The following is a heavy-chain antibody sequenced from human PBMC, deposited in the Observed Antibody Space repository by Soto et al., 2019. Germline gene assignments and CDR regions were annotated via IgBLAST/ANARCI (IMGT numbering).Heavy chain of an antibody. CDR2: MSPYTCNT. Sequence: ASVRFSCEASGYTFATSDRHRVRQVTGIGPEWIGGMSPYTCNTGSTQKLQGRVTMARNTSMSTVYMELTSLSSEDTAVYCCARRKERAGPDHLDYWVQGSLVTVSS. V-gene: IGHV1-8*01. CDR3: ARRKERAGPDHLDY. J-gene: IGHJ4*02. CDR1: GYTFATSD.